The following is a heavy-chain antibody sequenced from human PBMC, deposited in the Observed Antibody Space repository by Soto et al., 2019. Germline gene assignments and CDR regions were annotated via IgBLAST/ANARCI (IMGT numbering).Heavy chain of an antibody. V-gene: IGHV3-33*01. CDR3: ARVGGFRGYSYALSQYYFDY. J-gene: IGHJ4*02. CDR1: GFTFSSYG. CDR2: IWYDGSNK. Sequence: GGSLRLSCAASGFTFSSYGMHWVRQAPGKGLEWVAVIWYDGSNKYYADSVKGRFTISRDNSKNTLYLQMNSLRAEDTAAYYCARVGGFRGYSYALSQYYFDYWGQGTLVTVSS. D-gene: IGHD5-18*01.